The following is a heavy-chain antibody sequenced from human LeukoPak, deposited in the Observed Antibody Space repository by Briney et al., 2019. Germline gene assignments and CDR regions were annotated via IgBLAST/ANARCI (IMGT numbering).Heavy chain of an antibody. Sequence: ASVKVSCKASGYTFTGYYMHWVRQAPGQGLEWMGWINPNSGGTNYAQKFQGRVTMTRDTSISTAYMELSRLRSDDTAVYYCARDTKQLVSLSFDPWGPGTLVTVSS. V-gene: IGHV1-2*02. J-gene: IGHJ5*02. CDR3: ARDTKQLVSLSFDP. CDR1: GYTFTGYY. CDR2: INPNSGGT. D-gene: IGHD6-6*01.